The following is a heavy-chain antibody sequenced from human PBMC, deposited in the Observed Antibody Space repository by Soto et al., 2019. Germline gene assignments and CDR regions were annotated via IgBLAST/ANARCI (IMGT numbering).Heavy chain of an antibody. CDR2: IGESGTPT. J-gene: IGHJ6*02. D-gene: IGHD2-2*01. CDR3: ARYIPGVRYYGMDV. Sequence: GGSLRLSCAAFGFTFSSYAMKWVRQAPGKGLEWVSLIGESGTPTYYADSVKGRFTTSRDNSGNTLFLEMYSLRAEDTAVYYCARYIPGVRYYGMDVWGQGTTVTVSS. V-gene: IGHV3-23*01. CDR1: GFTFSSYA.